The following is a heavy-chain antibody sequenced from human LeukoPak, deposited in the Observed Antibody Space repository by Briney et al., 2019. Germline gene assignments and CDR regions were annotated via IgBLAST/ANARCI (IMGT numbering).Heavy chain of an antibody. Sequence: PGGSLRLSCAASGFTFSSYSMSWVRQAPGKGLEWVSSISSNGNYKVYADSVKGRFTIARDSAKRSLSLRMNSMRAEDTAVYYCSRKHLWENSGYGVRDQGTLVIVSA. CDR2: ISSNGNYK. CDR3: SRKHLWENSGYGV. V-gene: IGHV3-21*01. J-gene: IGHJ4*02. D-gene: IGHD5-12*01. CDR1: GFTFSSYS.